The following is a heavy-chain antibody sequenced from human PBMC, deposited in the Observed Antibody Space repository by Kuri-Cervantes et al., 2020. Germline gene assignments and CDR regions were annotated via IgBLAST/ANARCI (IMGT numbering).Heavy chain of an antibody. V-gene: IGHV4-34*01. D-gene: IGHD3-10*01. CDR3: ARGVNYYGSGSYYSPRYYFDY. CDR2: INHSGST. CDR1: GGSFSGYY. Sequence: QTLSLTCAVYGGSFSGYYWSWIRQPPGKGLEWIGEINHSGSTNYNPSLKSRVTISVDTSKNQFSLKLSSVTAADTAVYYCARGVNYYGSGSYYSPRYYFDYWGQGTLVTVSS. J-gene: IGHJ4*02.